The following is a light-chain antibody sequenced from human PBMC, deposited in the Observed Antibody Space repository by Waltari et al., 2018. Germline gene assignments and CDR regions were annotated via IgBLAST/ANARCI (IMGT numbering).Light chain of an antibody. CDR2: DVS. V-gene: IGLV2-14*03. Sequence: QSALTQPASVSGSPGQSITIPCTGTSSDIGVYNHVSWYQQYAGRAPKIMSYDVSNRPSGVPNRYSGSKSGNAASLTISGLQAEDEAHYYCSSYTTDATLVFGGGTKLTVL. CDR1: SSDIGVYNH. CDR3: SSYTTDATLV. J-gene: IGLJ3*02.